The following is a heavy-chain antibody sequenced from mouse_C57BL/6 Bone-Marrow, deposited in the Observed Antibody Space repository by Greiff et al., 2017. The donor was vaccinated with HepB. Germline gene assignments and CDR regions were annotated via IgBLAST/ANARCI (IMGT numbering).Heavy chain of an antibody. Sequence: SGAELVKPGASVKMSCKASGYTFTSYWITWVKQRPGQGLEWIGDIYPGSGSTNYNEKFKSKATLTADTSSSTAYMQLSSLTSEDSAVYYCARRRDGDYWGQGTTLTVSS. CDR2: IYPGSGST. V-gene: IGHV1-55*01. J-gene: IGHJ2*01. CDR3: ARRRDGDY. D-gene: IGHD3-3*01. CDR1: GYTFTSYW.